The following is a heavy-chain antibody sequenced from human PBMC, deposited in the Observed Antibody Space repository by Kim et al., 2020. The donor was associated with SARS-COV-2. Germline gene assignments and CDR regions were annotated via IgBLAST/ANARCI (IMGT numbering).Heavy chain of an antibody. V-gene: IGHV4-39*01. CDR2: IFYSGST. CDR1: GGSISSSSYY. D-gene: IGHD3-16*01. Sequence: SETLSLTCTVSGGSISSSSYYWGWFRQPPGKGLEWIGNIFYSGSTYYNSSLKSRVTISVDTSKNQFSLKLNSVTAADTAVYFCARRYGTLFDYWGQGSLV. CDR3: ARRYGTLFDY. J-gene: IGHJ4*02.